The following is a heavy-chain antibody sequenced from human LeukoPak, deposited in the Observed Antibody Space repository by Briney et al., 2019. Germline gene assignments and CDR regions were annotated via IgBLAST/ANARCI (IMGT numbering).Heavy chain of an antibody. CDR2: TYHSGST. CDR1: GGSISSGGYY. V-gene: IGHV4-30-2*01. CDR3: ARDTGYSYDPMGYYYMDV. J-gene: IGHJ6*03. Sequence: SETLSLTCTVSGGSISSGGYYWSWIRQPPGKGLEWIEYTYHSGSTYYNPSLKSRVTISVDRSKNQFSLKLSSVTAADTAVYYCARDTGYSYDPMGYYYMDVWGKGTTVTVSS. D-gene: IGHD5-18*01.